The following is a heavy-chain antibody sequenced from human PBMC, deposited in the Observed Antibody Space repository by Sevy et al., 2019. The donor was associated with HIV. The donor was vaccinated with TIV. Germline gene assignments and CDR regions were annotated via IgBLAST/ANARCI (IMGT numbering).Heavy chain of an antibody. J-gene: IGHJ5*02. CDR3: ARTGDSTGYYVWFDP. V-gene: IGHV3-48*02. D-gene: IGHD3-22*01. CDR2: ISTSSKTM. Sequence: GGSLRLSCAASGFSFSSYSLSWVRQAPGKGLEWISYISTSSKTMHYADSVKGRFIISRDDAKNSLYLQMNSLRDEDMAVYYCARTGDSTGYYVWFDPWGQGTLVTVSS. CDR1: GFSFSSYS.